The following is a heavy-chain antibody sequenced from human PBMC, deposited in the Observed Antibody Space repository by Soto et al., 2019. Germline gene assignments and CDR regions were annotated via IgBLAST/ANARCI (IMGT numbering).Heavy chain of an antibody. Sequence: SETLSLTCTVSGDSISRGAYYWTWIRQHPVKGLEWIGYIYYSGSTNYNPSLKSRVTISVDTSKNQFSLKLSSVTAADTAVYYCARHLGTKNYYYGMDVWGQGTTVT. CDR1: GDSISRGAYY. CDR3: ARHLGTKNYYYGMDV. CDR2: IYYSGST. J-gene: IGHJ6*02. D-gene: IGHD7-27*01. V-gene: IGHV4-61*08.